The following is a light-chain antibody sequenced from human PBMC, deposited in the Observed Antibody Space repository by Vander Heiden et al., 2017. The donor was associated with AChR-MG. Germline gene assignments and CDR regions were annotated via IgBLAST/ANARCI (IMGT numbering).Light chain of an antibody. V-gene: IGLV2-14*01. CDR1: SSDVGGYNY. CDR2: DVS. CDR3: SSYTSSSTPVV. Sequence: QSALTPPASASWSPRLSITIPCTGTSSDVGGYNYPAGYQQHPGNAPKLIIYDVSTRPSEVSNRFSGSKCGITASLTISGLRAEDEADYYCSSYTSSSTPVVFGGGTKLTVV. J-gene: IGLJ2*01.